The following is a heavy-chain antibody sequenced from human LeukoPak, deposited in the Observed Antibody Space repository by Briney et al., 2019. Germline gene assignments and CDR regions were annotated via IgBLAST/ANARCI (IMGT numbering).Heavy chain of an antibody. CDR1: GFTFGSCW. J-gene: IGHJ6*02. Sequence: GGSLRLSCVASGFTFGSCWMNWARQAPGKGLEWVASINHNGNVNYYVDSVKGRFTISRDNAKNSLYLQMSNLRAEDTAVYFCARGGGLDVWGQGATVTVSS. V-gene: IGHV3-7*03. D-gene: IGHD3-16*01. CDR2: INHNGNVN. CDR3: ARGGGLDV.